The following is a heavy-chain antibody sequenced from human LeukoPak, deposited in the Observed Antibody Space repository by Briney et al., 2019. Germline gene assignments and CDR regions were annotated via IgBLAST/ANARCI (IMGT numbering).Heavy chain of an antibody. CDR1: GGSISSSSYY. CDR2: IFYSGST. J-gene: IGHJ4*02. V-gene: IGHV4-39*07. Sequence: PSETLSLTCTVSGGSISSSSYYWGWIRQPPGKGLEWIGNIFYSGSTDYSPSLKSRVTISVDTSKNQFSLKLSPVTAADPAVYYCATTTIRLGYWGQGTLVTVSS. D-gene: IGHD1-26*01. CDR3: ATTTIRLGY.